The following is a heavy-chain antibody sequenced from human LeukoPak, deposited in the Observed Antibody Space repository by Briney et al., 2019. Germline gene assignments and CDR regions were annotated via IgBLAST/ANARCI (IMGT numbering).Heavy chain of an antibody. CDR2: IYYSGST. CDR3: ARVAGDYYYSYMDV. V-gene: IGHV4-59*13. Sequence: SETLSLTCTVSGGSISSYYWSWLRQPPGKGLEWIGYIYYSGSTNYNPSLKSRVTISVDTSKNQFSLNLSSVTAADTAVYYCARVAGDYYYSYMDVWGKGTTVTVSS. CDR1: GGSISSYY. D-gene: IGHD2-21*01. J-gene: IGHJ6*03.